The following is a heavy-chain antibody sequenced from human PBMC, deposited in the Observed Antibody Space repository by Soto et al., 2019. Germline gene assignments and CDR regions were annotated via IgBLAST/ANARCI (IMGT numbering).Heavy chain of an antibody. CDR2: ISYDGNNQ. CDR3: ARPQRGYTYGRHYYFCLGV. V-gene: IGHV3-30*04. CDR1: GFSFTNYD. D-gene: IGHD5-18*01. Sequence: QVQLVESGGRVVQPGRSLRLSCAASGFSFTNYDIHWFRQAPGKGLQWVALISYDGNNQNYADSVKGRFTLSKDTSKNTMYLQMRCRGVEDTAVYYCARPQRGYTYGRHYYFCLGVWGQGTTVTVSS. J-gene: IGHJ6*02.